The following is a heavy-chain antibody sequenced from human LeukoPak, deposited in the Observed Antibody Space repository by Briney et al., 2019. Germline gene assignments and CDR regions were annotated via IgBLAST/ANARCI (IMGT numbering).Heavy chain of an antibody. V-gene: IGHV1-18*01. CDR3: ARNHHYDFWSGYSR. D-gene: IGHD3-3*01. CDR1: GYTFTSYG. Sequence: ASVKVSCKASGYTFTSYGISWVRQAPGQGLEWMGWISAYNGNTNYAQKLQGRVTMTTDTSTSTAYMELRSLRSDDTAVNYCARNHHYDFWSGYSRWGQGTLVTVSS. J-gene: IGHJ4*02. CDR2: ISAYNGNT.